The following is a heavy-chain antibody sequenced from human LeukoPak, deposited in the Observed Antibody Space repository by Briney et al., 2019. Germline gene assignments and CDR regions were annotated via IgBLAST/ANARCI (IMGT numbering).Heavy chain of an antibody. J-gene: IGHJ4*02. CDR1: GFTFSSYA. CDR2: ISGSGGST. CDR3: AKLSGYDYYFDY. V-gene: IGHV3-23*01. D-gene: IGHD5-12*01. Sequence: GGSLRLSCAASGFTFSSYAMSWVRQAPGKGLEWVSAISGSGGSTYYADSVKGRFTISRDNSKNTLYLQMNNLRAEDTSVYYCAKLSGYDYYFDYSGQGTLVTVSS.